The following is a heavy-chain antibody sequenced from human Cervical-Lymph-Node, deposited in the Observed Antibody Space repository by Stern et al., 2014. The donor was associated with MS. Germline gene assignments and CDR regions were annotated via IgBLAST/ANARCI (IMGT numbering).Heavy chain of an antibody. CDR3: ARLLWEPGLYYYGMDV. D-gene: IGHD1-26*01. Sequence: VQLVESGPGLVKPSETLSLTCSVSGGSISSSSYYWGWIRQPPGKGLEWIGSIYYSGNTYDNSYLQSRVTISVDTSRNQFSLKLSSVSAADTAVYYCARLLWEPGLYYYGMDVWGQGTTVTVSS. J-gene: IGHJ6*02. CDR1: GGSISSSSYY. CDR2: IYYSGNT. V-gene: IGHV4-39*01.